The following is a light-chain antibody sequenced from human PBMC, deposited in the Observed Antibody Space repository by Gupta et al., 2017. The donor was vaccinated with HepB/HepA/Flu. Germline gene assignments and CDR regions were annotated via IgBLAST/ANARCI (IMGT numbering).Light chain of an antibody. J-gene: IGLJ3*02. CDR3: SSYTGSDTLV. V-gene: IGLV2-14*03. CDR2: DVR. CDR1: TSDVGANNY. Sequence: SPLTQPASVSGSPGPSLTIACTGTTSDVGANNYLFWYQQHPGKARKLMIYDVRTRTAGVSIRFSGSKSGNTASLTISGLQAEDEADYYCSSYTGSDTLVFGGGTKVTVL.